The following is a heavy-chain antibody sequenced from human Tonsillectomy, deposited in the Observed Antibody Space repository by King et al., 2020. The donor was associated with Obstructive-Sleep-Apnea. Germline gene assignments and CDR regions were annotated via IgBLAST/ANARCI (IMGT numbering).Heavy chain of an antibody. V-gene: IGHV4-34*01. J-gene: IGHJ5*02. CDR3: ARGPRNYDILTGYYRYNWFDP. D-gene: IGHD3-9*01. Sequence: HVQLQQWGAGLLKPSETLSLTCAVYGGSFSGYYWSWIRQPPGKGLEWIGEINHSGSTNYNPSLNSRVTISVDTSKNQFSLKLSSVTAADTAVYYCARGPRNYDILTGYYRYNWFDPWGQGTLVTVSS. CDR2: INHSGST. CDR1: GGSFSGYY.